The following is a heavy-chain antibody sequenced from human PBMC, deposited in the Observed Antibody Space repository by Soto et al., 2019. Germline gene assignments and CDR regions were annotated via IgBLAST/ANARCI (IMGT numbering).Heavy chain of an antibody. CDR3: ARDFQSRARTNTYYYYYGMEV. V-gene: IGHV1-69*13. Sequence: SVKVSCKASGGTFSSYAISLVRQAPGQGLEWMGGIIPIFGTANYAQKFQGRVTITADESTSTAYMELSSLRSEDTAVYYCARDFQSRARTNTYYYYYGMEVWGQGTTVTVSS. CDR1: GGTFSSYA. J-gene: IGHJ6*01. CDR2: IIPIFGTA.